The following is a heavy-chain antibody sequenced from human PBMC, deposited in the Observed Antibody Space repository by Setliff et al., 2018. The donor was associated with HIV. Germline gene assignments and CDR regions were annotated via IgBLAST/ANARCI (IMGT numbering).Heavy chain of an antibody. J-gene: IGHJ6*03. Sequence: SETLSLTCTVSGGSISSGSYYWSWIRQPAGKGLEWIGHIYTSGSTNYNPSLKSRVTISVDTSKNQFSLKLSSVTAADTAVYYCARYGEFHYYYYYYMDVWGKGTTVTVSS. CDR2: IYTSGST. D-gene: IGHD3-10*01. CDR1: GGSISSGSYY. CDR3: ARYGEFHYYYYYYMDV. V-gene: IGHV4-61*09.